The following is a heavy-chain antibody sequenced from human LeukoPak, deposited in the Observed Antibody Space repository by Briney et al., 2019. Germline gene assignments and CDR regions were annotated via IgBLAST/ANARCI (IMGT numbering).Heavy chain of an antibody. D-gene: IGHD3-3*01. CDR2: IKQDGSEK. V-gene: IGHV3-7*01. J-gene: IGHJ4*02. CDR1: GFTFSSYW. CDR3: ARERSERSYYFDY. Sequence: GESLKISCAASGFTFSSYWMTWVRQPPGKGLEWVANIKQDGSEKYYVDPVKGRFTISRDNAKNSLYLQMNSLRAEDTAVYYCARERSERSYYFDYWGQGTLVTASS.